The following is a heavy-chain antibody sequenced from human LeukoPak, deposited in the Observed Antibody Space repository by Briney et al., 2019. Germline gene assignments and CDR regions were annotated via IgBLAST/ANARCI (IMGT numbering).Heavy chain of an antibody. V-gene: IGHV3-48*02. CDR2: ITSSSSTI. J-gene: IGHJ4*02. CDR1: GFTFSNYG. Sequence: SGGSLRLSCAASGFTFSNYGMHWVRQGPGKGLEWISYITSSSSTIHYADSVRGRFTISRDNAKNSLYLQMNSLRDEDTAVYYCTRDPNALDYWGQGTLVTVSS. CDR3: TRDPNALDY.